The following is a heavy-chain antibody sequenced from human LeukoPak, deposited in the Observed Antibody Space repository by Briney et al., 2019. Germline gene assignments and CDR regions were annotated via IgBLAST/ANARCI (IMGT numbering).Heavy chain of an antibody. CDR1: GGSITNTNY. CDR3: ARDTYYGSGRGLDY. CDR2: VNLQGST. Sequence: SGTLSLTCGVSGGSITNTNYWTWVRQPPGKGLEWIGEVNLQGSTNYNPSLMGRVAISVDTSENHISLQLTSVTAADTAVYYCARDTYYGSGRGLDYWGQGTLVTVSS. J-gene: IGHJ4*02. D-gene: IGHD3-10*01. V-gene: IGHV4-4*02.